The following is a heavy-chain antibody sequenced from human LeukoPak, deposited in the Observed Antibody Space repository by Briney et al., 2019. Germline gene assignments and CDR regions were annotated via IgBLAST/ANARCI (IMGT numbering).Heavy chain of an antibody. D-gene: IGHD3-22*01. Sequence: PGGSLRLSCAASGFTFSSYAMSWVRQAPGRGLEWVSAISGSGGSTYYADSVKGRFTISRGNSKNTLYLQMNSLRAEDTAVYYCAKAMGTYYYDSSGYYRKALNAFDIWGQGTMVTVSS. CDR1: GFTFSSYA. CDR2: ISGSGGST. V-gene: IGHV3-23*01. CDR3: AKAMGTYYYDSSGYYRKALNAFDI. J-gene: IGHJ3*02.